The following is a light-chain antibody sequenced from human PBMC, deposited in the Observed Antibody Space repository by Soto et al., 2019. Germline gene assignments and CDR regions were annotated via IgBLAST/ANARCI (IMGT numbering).Light chain of an antibody. CDR1: SSDVGGYNY. CDR2: DVS. J-gene: IGLJ1*01. CDR3: SSYTSSSTYV. V-gene: IGLV2-14*01. Sequence: ALTQPASVSGSPGQSMTISCTGTSSDVGGYNYVSWYQQHPGKAPKLMIYDVSNRPSWVSNRFSGSKSGNTASLTISGLQTEDEADYYCSSYTSSSTYVFGTGTKVTVL.